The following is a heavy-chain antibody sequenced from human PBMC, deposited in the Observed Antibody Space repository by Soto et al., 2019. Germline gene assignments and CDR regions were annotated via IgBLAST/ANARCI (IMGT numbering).Heavy chain of an antibody. Sequence: SETLSLTCTVSGGSISSYYWSWIRQPPGKGLDWIGYIYYSGSTNYNPSLKSRVTISVDTSKNQFSLKLSSVTAADTAVYYCARRYGSAIDFWGQGTLVTVSS. CDR3: ARRYGSAIDF. J-gene: IGHJ4*02. CDR1: GGSISSYY. CDR2: IYYSGST. D-gene: IGHD1-26*01. V-gene: IGHV4-59*08.